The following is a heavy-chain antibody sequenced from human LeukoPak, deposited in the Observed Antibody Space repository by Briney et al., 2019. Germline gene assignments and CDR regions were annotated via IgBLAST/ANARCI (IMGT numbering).Heavy chain of an antibody. CDR2: SNDSGGT. Sequence: TLSLTCAVYGGTFSGYYWSWIRQPPGKRLEWVGESNDSGGTNYNPSLKSRVTISADKSKNQVSLKLTSVTAADAAVYYCARLSVIVGSTLEYYYYYMDVWGQGTTVTVSS. CDR1: GGTFSGYY. D-gene: IGHD1-26*01. J-gene: IGHJ6*03. CDR3: ARLSVIVGSTLEYYYYYMDV. V-gene: IGHV4-34*01.